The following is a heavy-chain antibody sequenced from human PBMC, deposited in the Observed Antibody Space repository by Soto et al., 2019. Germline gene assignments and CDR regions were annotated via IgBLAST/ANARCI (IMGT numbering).Heavy chain of an antibody. CDR3: EREMHDGFHYYLEP. CDR2: TSYTGNT. Sequence: SATXSLTCLFCGCCVTSHHYILIRHFPGQGLEWIAYTSYTGNTNYNPSLKSRVNISLDTSKNQLSLKLTSMTAADTAVYYCEREMHDGFHYYLEPWGQATL. V-gene: IGHV4-59*02. D-gene: IGHD3-10*01. CDR1: GCCVTSHH. J-gene: IGHJ4*03.